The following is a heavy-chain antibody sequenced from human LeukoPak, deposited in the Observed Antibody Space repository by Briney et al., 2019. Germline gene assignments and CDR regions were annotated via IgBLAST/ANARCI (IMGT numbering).Heavy chain of an antibody. J-gene: IGHJ5*02. CDR3: ARDNSVEDTAWWFDP. V-gene: IGHV1-46*01. D-gene: IGHD4-23*01. CDR1: GYTFTSYY. Sequence: ASVKVSCKASGYTFTSYYMHWVRQAPGQGLEWMGIINPSGGSTSYAQKFQGRDTMTRDMSTSTDYMELSSLRSEDTAVYYCARDNSVEDTAWWFDPWGQGTLVTVSS. CDR2: INPSGGST.